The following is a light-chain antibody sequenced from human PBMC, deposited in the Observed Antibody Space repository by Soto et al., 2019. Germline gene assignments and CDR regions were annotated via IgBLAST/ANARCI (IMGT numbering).Light chain of an antibody. Sequence: QSALTQPASVSGSPGQSITMSCTGTSSDVGAYNHVSWYQQYPGKAPKLMIYDVRNRPSGISDRSSGSKSGNTASLTISGLQAEDEADYYCCSYTSSSTYVFGTGTKLTVL. V-gene: IGLV2-14*03. CDR2: DVR. CDR1: SSDVGAYNH. CDR3: CSYTSSSTYV. J-gene: IGLJ1*01.